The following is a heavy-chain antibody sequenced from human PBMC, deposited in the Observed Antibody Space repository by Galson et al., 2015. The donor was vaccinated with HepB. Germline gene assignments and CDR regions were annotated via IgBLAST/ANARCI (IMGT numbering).Heavy chain of an antibody. D-gene: IGHD3-10*01. CDR2: IYSGGST. V-gene: IGHV3-53*01. Sequence: SLRLSCAASGFTVSSNYMSWVRQAPGKGLEWVSVIYSGGSTYYADSVKGRFTISRDNSKNTLYLQMNSLRAEDTAVYYCARDWGYYGSGSYSGWSWFDPWGQGTLVTVSS. CDR1: GFTVSSNY. J-gene: IGHJ5*02. CDR3: ARDWGYYGSGSYSGWSWFDP.